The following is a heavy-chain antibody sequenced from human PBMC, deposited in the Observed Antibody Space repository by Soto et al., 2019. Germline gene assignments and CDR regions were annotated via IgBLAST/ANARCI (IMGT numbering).Heavy chain of an antibody. CDR1: GYPFTVYT. V-gene: IGHV1-3*04. D-gene: IGHD3-10*01. CDR3: ARDYLGSEDY. CDR2: IDTASGNK. Sequence: QVQLVQSGAEARKPGDSVKVSCKASGYPFTVYTMHWVRQAPGQRPEWMGWIDTASGNKQYSHILRGRGTITRDTPASTVYLELSGLRSEDTAVYYCARDYLGSEDYWRQGTLVTVSS. J-gene: IGHJ4*02.